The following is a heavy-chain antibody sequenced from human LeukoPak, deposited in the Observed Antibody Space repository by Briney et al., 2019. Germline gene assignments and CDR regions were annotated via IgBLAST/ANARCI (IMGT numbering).Heavy chain of an antibody. CDR2: ISRSGSTP. J-gene: IGHJ5*02. Sequence: GGSLRLSCEGSGFTFSAYDLSWVRQAQGQGLEWVAAISRSGSTPYYTASVKGRFTISRDNSKNTLFLQMNNLRAEDTAVYYCARLAIRAIDFGNPEFDPWGQGTLVTVSS. CDR3: ARLAIRAIDFGNPEFDP. D-gene: IGHD2-21*01. V-gene: IGHV3-23*01. CDR1: GFTFSAYD.